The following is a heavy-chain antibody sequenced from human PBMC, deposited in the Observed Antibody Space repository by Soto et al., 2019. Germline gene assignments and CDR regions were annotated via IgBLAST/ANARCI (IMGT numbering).Heavy chain of an antibody. V-gene: IGHV3-7*03. D-gene: IGHD6-13*01. CDR2: IKQDGSEK. Sequence: GGSLRLSCAASGFTFSSYWMSWARQAPGKGLEWVANIKQDGSEKYYVDSVKGRFTISRDNAKNSLYLQMNSLRAEDTAVYYCARASRSSWRGYYFDYWGQGTLVTVSS. CDR1: GFTFSSYW. CDR3: ARASRSSWRGYYFDY. J-gene: IGHJ4*02.